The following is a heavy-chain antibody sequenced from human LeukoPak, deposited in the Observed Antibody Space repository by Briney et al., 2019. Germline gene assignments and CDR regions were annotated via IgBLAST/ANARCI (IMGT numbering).Heavy chain of an antibody. J-gene: IGHJ4*02. D-gene: IGHD2-15*01. CDR3: VIGVGWQPDY. CDR1: GDSVTGYY. CDR2: IYKIGTT. Sequence: PSETLSLTCIVFGDSVTGYYLNWVRQPPGKGLEWIGHIYKIGTTNYNPSLKSRLTISADTSKNQFSLKLRSVTAADTAVYYCVIGVGWQPDYRGQGALVTVSS. V-gene: IGHV4-59*02.